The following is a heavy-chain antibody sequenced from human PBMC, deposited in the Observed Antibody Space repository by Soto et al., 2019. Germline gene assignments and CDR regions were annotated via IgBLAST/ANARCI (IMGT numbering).Heavy chain of an antibody. D-gene: IGHD1-7*01. Sequence: PWGSLRLSCAASGFTFTSYAMSWVRQAPGKGLEWVSVISASGAAHYRDSVKGRFTISRDTSKDTLYLQLNSLRADDTAVYYCAKTHDWNYGEWYFDLWGRGALVTVSS. CDR3: AKTHDWNYGEWYFDL. CDR2: ISASGAA. V-gene: IGHV3-23*01. J-gene: IGHJ2*01. CDR1: GFTFTSYA.